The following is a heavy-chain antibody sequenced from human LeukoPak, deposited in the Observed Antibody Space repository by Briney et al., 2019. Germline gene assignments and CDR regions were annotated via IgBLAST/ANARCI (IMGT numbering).Heavy chain of an antibody. CDR2: IIPIFGTA. D-gene: IGHD4-17*01. CDR1: GGTFSSYA. CDR3: ARDQTVTTSFDY. J-gene: IGHJ4*02. V-gene: IGHV1-69*05. Sequence: HRASVKVSCKASGGTFSSYAISWVRQAPGQGLEWMGGIIPIFGTANYAQKFQGRVTMTRDTSTSTVYMELSSLRSEDTAVYYCARDQTVTTSFDYWGQGTLVTVSS.